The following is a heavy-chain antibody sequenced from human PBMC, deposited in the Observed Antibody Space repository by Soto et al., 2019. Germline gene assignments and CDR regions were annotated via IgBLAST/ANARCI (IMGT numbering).Heavy chain of an antibody. V-gene: IGHV4-59*01. CDR2: IYYSGST. J-gene: IGHJ4*02. Sequence: PSETLSLTCTVSGDSIGSYYWSWIRQPPGKGLEWIGYIYYSGSTNYNPSLKSRVTISVDTSKNQFSLKLSSVTAADTAVYYCARHYYGSGSPHYFDYWGQGTLVTVSS. CDR1: GDSIGSYY. CDR3: ARHYYGSGSPHYFDY. D-gene: IGHD3-10*01.